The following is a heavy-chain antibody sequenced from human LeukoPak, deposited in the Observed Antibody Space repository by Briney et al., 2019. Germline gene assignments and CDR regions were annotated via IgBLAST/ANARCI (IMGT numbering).Heavy chain of an antibody. V-gene: IGHV4-34*01. J-gene: IGHJ4*02. CDR2: INHSGST. D-gene: IGHD3-10*01. CDR1: GGSFSGYY. CDR3: ARAPSRVRGVIRHVREDY. Sequence: PSETLSLTCAVYGGSFSGYYWSWIRQPPGKGLEWIGEINHSGSTNYNPSLKSRVTISVDTSKNQFSLKLSSVTAADTAVYYCARAPSRVRGVIRHVREDYWGQGTLVTVSS.